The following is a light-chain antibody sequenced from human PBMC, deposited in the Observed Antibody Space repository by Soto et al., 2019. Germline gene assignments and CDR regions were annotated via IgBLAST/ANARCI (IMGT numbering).Light chain of an antibody. Sequence: QAVVTQETSLSVSPGGTVTLTCGSSSGAVTSGHFPYWFQQKPGQAPRTLIYDTNNKHSWTPARFSGSLLGDKAALTLSGAQPEDEADYYCLLSYSAILVFGGGTKLTVL. V-gene: IGLV7-46*01. CDR2: DTN. J-gene: IGLJ2*01. CDR3: LLSYSAILV. CDR1: SGAVTSGHF.